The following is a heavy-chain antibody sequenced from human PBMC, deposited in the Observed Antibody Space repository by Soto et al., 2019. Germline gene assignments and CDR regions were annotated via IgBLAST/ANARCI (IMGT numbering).Heavy chain of an antibody. J-gene: IGHJ4*02. CDR3: GRGEILSGYDFES. Sequence: QVQLQESGPGLVRPSETLSLTCSVPDDSLRSGDHYWSWLRQPPGKGLEWIGYMYYSGRTCYNPTLKRRLTISVDMSKNQFSLNLNSVTAADAAGYFCGRGEILSGYDFESWGRGTVVTVSS. CDR1: DDSLRSGDHY. V-gene: IGHV4-30-4*01. CDR2: MYYSGRT. D-gene: IGHD5-12*01.